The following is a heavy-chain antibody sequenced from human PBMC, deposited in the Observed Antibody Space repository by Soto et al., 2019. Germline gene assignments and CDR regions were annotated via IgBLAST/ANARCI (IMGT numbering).Heavy chain of an antibody. CDR2: IYHSGST. CDR1: SGSISSSNW. CDR3: ARKATVTNNDFDY. V-gene: IGHV4-4*02. D-gene: IGHD4-17*01. J-gene: IGHJ4*02. Sequence: SETLSLTCAVSSGSISSSNWWSWVRQPPGKGLEWIGEIYHSGSTNYNPSLKSRVTISVDKSKNQFSLKLSSVTAADTAVYYCARKATVTNNDFDYWGQGTLVTVSS.